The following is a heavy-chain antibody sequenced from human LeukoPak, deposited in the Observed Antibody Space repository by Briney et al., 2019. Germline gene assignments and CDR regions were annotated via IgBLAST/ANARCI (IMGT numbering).Heavy chain of an antibody. J-gene: IGHJ4*02. CDR2: ISAYNGNT. CDR3: ARDRDLRLWFRELLGNYFDY. Sequence: ASVKVSCKASGYTFTSYGISWVRQAPGQGLEWMGWISAYNGNTNYAQKLQGRVTMTTDTSTSTAYMELRSLRSDDTAVYYCARDRDLRLWFRELLGNYFDYWGQGTLVTVSS. D-gene: IGHD3-10*01. V-gene: IGHV1-18*04. CDR1: GYTFTSYG.